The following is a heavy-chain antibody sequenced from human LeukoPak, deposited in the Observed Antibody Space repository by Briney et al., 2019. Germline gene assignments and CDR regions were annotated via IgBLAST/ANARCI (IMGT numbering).Heavy chain of an antibody. CDR3: ARALGYCSGGSCTRGYNWFDP. CDR1: GGSISSGGYY. D-gene: IGHD2-15*01. Sequence: SETLSLTCTVSGGSISSGGYYWSWIRQHPGKGLGWIGYIYYSGSTYYNPSLKSRVTISVDTSMNQFSLKLSFVTTADTAVYYCARALGYCSGGSCTRGYNWFDPWGQGTLVTVSS. J-gene: IGHJ5*02. V-gene: IGHV4-31*03. CDR2: IYYSGST.